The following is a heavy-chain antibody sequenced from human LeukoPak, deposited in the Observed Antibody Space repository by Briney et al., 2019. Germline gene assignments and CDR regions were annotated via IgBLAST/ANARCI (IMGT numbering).Heavy chain of an antibody. CDR3: ARGRSSGYSYYFDY. CDR2: IYSGGST. Sequence: PGGSLRLSCAASGFTVSSNYMSWVCQAPGKGLEWVSVIYSGGSTYYADSVKGRFTISRDNSKNTLYLQMNSLRAEDTAVYYCARGRSSGYSYYFDYWGQGTLVTVSS. CDR1: GFTVSSNY. V-gene: IGHV3-66*02. J-gene: IGHJ4*02. D-gene: IGHD3-22*01.